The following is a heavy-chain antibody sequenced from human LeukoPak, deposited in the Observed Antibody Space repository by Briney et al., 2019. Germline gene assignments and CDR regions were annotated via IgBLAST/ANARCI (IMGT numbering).Heavy chain of an antibody. Sequence: PSETLSLTCTVSGYSISSGYYWGWIRQPPGKGLEWIGRIYHSGSTYYNPSLKSRVTISVDTSKNPFSLKLSSVTAADTAVYYCAREERAELLWFGARPEYYFDYWGQGTLVTVSS. CDR3: AREERAELLWFGARPEYYFDY. CDR1: GYSISSGYY. V-gene: IGHV4-38-2*02. CDR2: IYHSGST. J-gene: IGHJ4*02. D-gene: IGHD3-10*01.